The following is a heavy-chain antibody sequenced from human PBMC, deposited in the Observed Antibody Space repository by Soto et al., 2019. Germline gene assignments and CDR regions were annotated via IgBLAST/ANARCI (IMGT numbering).Heavy chain of an antibody. V-gene: IGHV1-2*02. J-gene: IGHJ6*02. CDR1: GYTFTAYY. CDR2: INPKFGDT. Sequence: QVQLVQSGAEVKEPGDSVRVSCEASGYTFTAYYIHWVRQAPGQGLEWMGWINPKFGDTTYAQDFQGRVSMTRDMSISTVYMELSRLTSDDTAIYYCARWPQPRGTADPYAVDVWGQGTRVIVSS. D-gene: IGHD2-21*02. CDR3: ARWPQPRGTADPYAVDV.